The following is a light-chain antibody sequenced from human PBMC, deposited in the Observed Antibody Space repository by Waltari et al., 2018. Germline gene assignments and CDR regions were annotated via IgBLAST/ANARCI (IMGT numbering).Light chain of an antibody. CDR2: GVP. CDR1: SSDVGRYNY. V-gene: IGLV2-8*01. J-gene: IGLJ1*01. CDR3: GSYAGDNKFI. Sequence: QSALTQPPSASGSPGQSGTISCTGISSDVGRYNYVSLYQLHPAKAPTLISYGVPNRPSGVRDRFTGSQSGNTASLAVAGLQAEDEADYFCGSYAGDNKFIFGTGTKVTVL.